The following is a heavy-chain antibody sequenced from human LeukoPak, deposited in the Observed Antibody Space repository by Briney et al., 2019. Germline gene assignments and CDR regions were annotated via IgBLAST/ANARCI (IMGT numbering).Heavy chain of an antibody. V-gene: IGHV4-39*01. CDR3: ASLGSGYGYGYLVNDY. Sequence: HSETLSLTCTVSGGSISSSSYYWGWIRQPPGKGLEWIGSIYYSGSTYYNPSLKSRVTISVDTSKNQFSLKLSSVTAADTAVYYCASLGSGYGYGYLVNDYWGQGTLVTVSS. CDR2: IYYSGST. D-gene: IGHD5-18*01. CDR1: GGSISSSSYY. J-gene: IGHJ4*02.